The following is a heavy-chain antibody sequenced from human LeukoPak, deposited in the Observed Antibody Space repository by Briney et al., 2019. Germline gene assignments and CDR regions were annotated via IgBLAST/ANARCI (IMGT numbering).Heavy chain of an antibody. CDR1: GDSVSSNSYH. CDR3: ARDSIASGREGTFDI. V-gene: IGHV4-39*07. Sequence: SETLSLTCIVSGDSVSSNSYHWGWVRQPPGKGLEWIGGIYNSGSTYYNPSLKSRVTISVDTSKNQFSLRLTSVTVADTALYYCARDSIASGREGTFDIWGQGTLVTVSS. J-gene: IGHJ3*02. D-gene: IGHD1-26*01. CDR2: IYNSGST.